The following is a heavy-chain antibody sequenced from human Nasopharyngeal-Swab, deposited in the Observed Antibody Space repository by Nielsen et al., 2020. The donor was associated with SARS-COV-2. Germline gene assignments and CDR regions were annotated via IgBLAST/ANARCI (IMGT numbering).Heavy chain of an antibody. CDR3: ASNYYDSSGYYFWFDP. CDR2: INHSGST. Sequence: SETLSLTCAVYGGSFSGYYWNWIRQPPGKGLEWIGEINHSGSTNYNPSLKSRVTISVDTSKNQFSLKLSSVTAADTAVYYCASNYYDSSGYYFWFDPWGQGTLVTVSS. V-gene: IGHV4-34*01. J-gene: IGHJ5*02. CDR1: GGSFSGYY. D-gene: IGHD3-22*01.